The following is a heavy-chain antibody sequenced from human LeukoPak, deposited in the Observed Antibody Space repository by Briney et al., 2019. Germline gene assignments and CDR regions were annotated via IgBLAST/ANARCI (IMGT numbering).Heavy chain of an antibody. J-gene: IGHJ6*03. CDR3: AKGIRQLGNYYYYMDV. Sequence: GGSLRLSCAVSGFTFSNYVMMWARQAPGKGLEWVSAISGTGANTFYADSVKGRFTMSRDNPKNKLYLQMNSLRAEDTALYYCAKGIRQLGNYYYYMDVWGKGTTVTVSS. CDR2: ISGTGANT. D-gene: IGHD7-27*01. V-gene: IGHV3-23*01. CDR1: GFTFSNYV.